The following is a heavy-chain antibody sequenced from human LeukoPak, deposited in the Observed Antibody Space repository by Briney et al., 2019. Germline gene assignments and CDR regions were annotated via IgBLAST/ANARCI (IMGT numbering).Heavy chain of an antibody. D-gene: IGHD5-24*01. CDR2: ISSSSSYI. CDR1: GFTFSSYS. CDR3: ARVGDGYNMGDWFDP. J-gene: IGHJ5*02. V-gene: IGHV3-21*01. Sequence: GGSLRLSCAASGFTFSSYSMNWVRQAPGKGLEWVSSISSSSSYIYYADSVKGRFTISRDNAKNSLYLQMNSLRAEDTAVYYCARVGDGYNMGDWFDPWGQGTLVTVSP.